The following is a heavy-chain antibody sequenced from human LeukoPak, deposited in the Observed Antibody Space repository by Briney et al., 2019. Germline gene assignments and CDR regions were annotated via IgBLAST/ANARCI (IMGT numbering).Heavy chain of an antibody. CDR1: GGSISSYY. Sequence: SETLSLTCTASGGSISSYYWSWIRQPAGKGLEWIGRIYTSGSTNYNPSLKSRVTMSVDTSKNQFSLKLSSVTAADTAVYYCARDGFGELLSWFDPWGQGTLVTVSS. CDR3: ARDGFGELLSWFDP. D-gene: IGHD3-10*01. J-gene: IGHJ5*02. V-gene: IGHV4-4*07. CDR2: IYTSGST.